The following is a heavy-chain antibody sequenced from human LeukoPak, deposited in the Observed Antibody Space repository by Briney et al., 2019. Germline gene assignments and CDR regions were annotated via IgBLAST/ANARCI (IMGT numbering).Heavy chain of an antibody. J-gene: IGHJ3*02. CDR1: RGSISSYH. Sequence: SETLSLTCTVSRGSISSYHWSWIRQPPGKGLEWLGYISYSGRADYNPSLKSRLTISVGTSKTQFSLILSSVTAADTALYYCAREVPPCCAGDCHPGGDNALDIWGPGTLVTVSS. V-gene: IGHV4-59*01. CDR2: ISYSGRA. D-gene: IGHD2-21*02. CDR3: AREVPPCCAGDCHPGGDNALDI.